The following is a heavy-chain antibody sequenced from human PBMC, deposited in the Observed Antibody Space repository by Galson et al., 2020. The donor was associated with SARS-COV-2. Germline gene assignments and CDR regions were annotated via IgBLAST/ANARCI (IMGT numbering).Heavy chain of an antibody. V-gene: IGHV4-39*07. CDR1: GGSISSGDYY. D-gene: IGHD3-3*01. Sequence: SETLSLTCTVSGGSISSGDYYWGWIRQPPGKGLEWIGNIYYRGITYYNPSLKSRVTISLDTSKNHVSLKLSSVTAPDTAVYFCARSSYDIWSGSSLYYFDFWGQGTLVTVSS. CDR2: IYYRGIT. CDR3: ARSSYDIWSGSSLYYFDF. J-gene: IGHJ4*02.